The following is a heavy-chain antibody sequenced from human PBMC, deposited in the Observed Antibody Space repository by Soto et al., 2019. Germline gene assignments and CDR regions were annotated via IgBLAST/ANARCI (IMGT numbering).Heavy chain of an antibody. CDR2: IWYDGSNK. CDR3: ARDLFYDSSGYLGY. CDR1: GFTFSSYG. D-gene: IGHD3-22*01. V-gene: IGHV3-33*01. Sequence: QVQLVESGGGVVQPGRSLRLSCAASGFTFSSYGMHWVRQAPGKGLEWVAGIWYDGSNKYYADSVKGRFTISRDNAKNTLYLQMNSLRAEDTAVYYCARDLFYDSSGYLGYWGQGTLVTVSS. J-gene: IGHJ4*02.